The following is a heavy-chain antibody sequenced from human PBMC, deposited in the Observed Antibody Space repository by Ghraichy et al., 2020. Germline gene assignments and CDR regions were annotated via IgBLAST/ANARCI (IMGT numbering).Heavy chain of an antibody. V-gene: IGHV3-7*03. J-gene: IGHJ4*02. CDR2: MTDNGGQK. CDR1: GFTLSASW. D-gene: IGHD4-11*01. CDR3: SRDWVPHSHSD. Sequence: GGSLRLSCAASGFTLSASWMAWVRQAPGKGLEWVASMTDNGGQKYYMDSTQGRFTISSDNAKNSLYLEMNSLRAEDTAVYFCSRDWVPHSHSDWGQGTLVTVSS.